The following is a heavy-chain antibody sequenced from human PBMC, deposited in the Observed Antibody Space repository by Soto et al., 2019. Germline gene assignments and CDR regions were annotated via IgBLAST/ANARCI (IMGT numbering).Heavy chain of an antibody. V-gene: IGHV1-2*04. CDR2: INPNSGGT. Sequence: ASVKVSCKASGYTFTGYYMHWVRQAPGQGLEWMGWINPNSGGTNYAQKFQGWVTMTRDTSISTAYKELSRLRSDDTAVYYCARDRDYGDYYFDYWGQGTLVTVSS. CDR3: ARDRDYGDYYFDY. CDR1: GYTFTGYY. J-gene: IGHJ4*02. D-gene: IGHD4-17*01.